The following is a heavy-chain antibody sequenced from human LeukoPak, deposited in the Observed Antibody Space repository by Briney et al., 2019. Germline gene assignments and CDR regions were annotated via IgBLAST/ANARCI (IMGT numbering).Heavy chain of an antibody. CDR2: ISGSGGST. CDR1: GFTFSAYA. D-gene: IGHD5-24*01. J-gene: IGHJ4*02. V-gene: IGHV3-23*01. CDR3: AKDADGYNRGYFDY. Sequence: GGSLRLSCEASGFTFSAYAMSWVRQAPGKGLEWVSAISGSGGSTYYADSVKGRFTISRDNSKNTLYLQMNSLRAEDTAVYYCAKDADGYNRGYFDYWGQGTLVTVSS.